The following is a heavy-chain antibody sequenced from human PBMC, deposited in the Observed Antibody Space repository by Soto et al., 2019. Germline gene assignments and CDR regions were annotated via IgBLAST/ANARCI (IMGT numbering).Heavy chain of an antibody. V-gene: IGHV4-39*01. CDR2: IYYSGST. J-gene: IGHJ6*03. Sequence: QLQLQESGPGLVKPSETLSLTCTVSGGSISSSSYYWGWIRQPPGKGLEWIGSIYYSGSTYYNPSLKSRVTISVDTSKNQFSLKLSSVTAADTAVYYCARQEGARGNYYYYYMDVWGKGTTVTVSS. D-gene: IGHD3-16*01. CDR1: GGSISSSSYY. CDR3: ARQEGARGNYYYYYMDV.